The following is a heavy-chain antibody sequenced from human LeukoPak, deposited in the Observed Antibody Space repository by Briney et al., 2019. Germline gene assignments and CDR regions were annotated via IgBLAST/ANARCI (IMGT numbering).Heavy chain of an antibody. Sequence: ASVKVSCKASGGTFSSYAISWVRQAPGQGLEWMGGIIPIFGTANYAQKFQGRVTITADESTSTAYMELSSLRSEDTAVYYCARAPLGDSWSGYYGFVYWGQGTLVTVSS. CDR2: IIPIFGTA. V-gene: IGHV1-69*01. CDR1: GGTFSSYA. D-gene: IGHD3-3*01. CDR3: ARAPLGDSWSGYYGFVY. J-gene: IGHJ4*02.